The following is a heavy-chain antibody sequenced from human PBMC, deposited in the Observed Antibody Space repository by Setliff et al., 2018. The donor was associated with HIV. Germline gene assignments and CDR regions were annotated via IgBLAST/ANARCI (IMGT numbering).Heavy chain of an antibody. D-gene: IGHD4-4*01. CDR1: GYTFTAYY. Sequence: GASVKVSCKASGYTFTAYYIHWVRQAPGQGLEWMGWINPYSGGTNYAQKLQGRVTMTTDTSTSTAYMELRSLRSDDTAVYYCARDVDYTDAFDIWGQGAMVTVSS. CDR2: INPYSGGT. V-gene: IGHV1-18*04. J-gene: IGHJ3*02. CDR3: ARDVDYTDAFDI.